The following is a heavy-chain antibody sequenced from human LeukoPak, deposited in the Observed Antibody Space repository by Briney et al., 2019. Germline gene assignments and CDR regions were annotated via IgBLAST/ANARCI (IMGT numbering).Heavy chain of an antibody. J-gene: IGHJ5*01. CDR1: GGSISSSSYY. CDR2: IYYSGST. V-gene: IGHV4-39*07. D-gene: IGHD6-19*01. CDR3: ARDPKSAVAADWFDP. Sequence: SETLSLTCTVSGGSISSSSYYWGWIRQPPGKGLEWIGSIYYSGSTYYNPSLKSRVTISVDTSKNQFSLKLSSVTAADTAVYYCARDPKSAVAADWFDPWGQGTLVTVSS.